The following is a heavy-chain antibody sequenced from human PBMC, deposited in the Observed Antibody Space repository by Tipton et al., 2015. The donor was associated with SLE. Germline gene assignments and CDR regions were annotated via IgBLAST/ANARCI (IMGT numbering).Heavy chain of an antibody. D-gene: IGHD6-6*01. CDR1: GFSFSDYY. J-gene: IGHJ4*02. CDR3: TIEYSSSDAFDF. V-gene: IGHV3-11*04. Sequence: SLRLSCAASGFSFSDYYMTWIRQAPGKGLEWVSYISGSGTNKYYADSVKGRFTISRDNAKNSLYLQMNSLRAEDTALYYCTIEYSSSDAFDFWGQGTLVTVSS. CDR2: ISGSGTNK.